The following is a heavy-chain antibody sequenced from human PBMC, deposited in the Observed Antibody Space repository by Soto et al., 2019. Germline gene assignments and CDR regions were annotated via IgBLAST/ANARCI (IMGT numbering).Heavy chain of an antibody. CDR3: ARGRGVYSSSSLGYYYYGMDV. J-gene: IGHJ6*02. CDR2: INPNSGGT. CDR1: GYTFTGYY. D-gene: IGHD6-6*01. Sequence: GASVKVSCKASGYTFTGYYMHWVRQAPGQGLEWMGWINPNSGGTNYAQKFQGWVTMTRDTSISTAYMELSRLRSDDTAVYYCARGRGVYSSSSLGYYYYGMDVWGQGTTVTVSS. V-gene: IGHV1-2*04.